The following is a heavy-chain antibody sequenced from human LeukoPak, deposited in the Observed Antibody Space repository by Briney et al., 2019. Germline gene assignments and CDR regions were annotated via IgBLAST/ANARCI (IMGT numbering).Heavy chain of an antibody. J-gene: IGHJ4*02. CDR2: IHPDSGVT. CDR1: GYTFSAYY. V-gene: IGHV1-2*02. D-gene: IGHD3-10*01. Sequence: ASVKVSCKASGYTFSAYYMHWVRQAPGQGFEWMGWIHPDSGVTNYAQRFQGRVTITRDTSISTAYMELSRLRSDDTAVYYCARLTYYYGSGILPWGQGTLVTVSS. CDR3: ARLTYYYGSGILP.